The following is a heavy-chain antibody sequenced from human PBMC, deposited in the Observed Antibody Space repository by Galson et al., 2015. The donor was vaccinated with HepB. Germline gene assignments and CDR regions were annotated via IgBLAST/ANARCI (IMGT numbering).Heavy chain of an antibody. CDR1: GFTFSDNR. J-gene: IGHJ3*02. V-gene: IGHV3-48*01. D-gene: IGHD4-17*01. CDR3: ATHGDYPLGVIAI. Sequence: TLRLSCAASGFTFSDNRKKWVRQAPGKGLEWVSYISRSSSVIYYADSVKGRLTISRDNAKNSLYLQMNSLRAEDTAVYYCATHGDYPLGVIAIWGQGTMSPSLQ. CDR2: ISRSSSVI.